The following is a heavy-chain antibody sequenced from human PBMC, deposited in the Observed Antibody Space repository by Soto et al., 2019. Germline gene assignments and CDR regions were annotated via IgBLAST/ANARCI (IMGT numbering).Heavy chain of an antibody. Sequence: QVQVVQSGAEVKKPGASVKVSCKASGYTFTSCAIHWVRRAPGQRLEWMGWINTDNGNTKYSQRFQGRVTITRDTSASTAYMELSNLISEDTAVYYCARDRAVDWYFDLWGRGTLVTVSS. CDR1: GYTFTSCA. CDR3: ARDRAVDWYFDL. V-gene: IGHV1-3*04. CDR2: INTDNGNT. J-gene: IGHJ2*01. D-gene: IGHD6-19*01.